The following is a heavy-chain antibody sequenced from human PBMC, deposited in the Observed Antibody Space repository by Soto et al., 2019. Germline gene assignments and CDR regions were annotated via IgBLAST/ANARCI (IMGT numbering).Heavy chain of an antibody. D-gene: IGHD5-12*01. CDR2: IYHSGGP. CDR1: GGSISSNNW. J-gene: IGHJ5*02. CDR3: ARSPGATANWFDP. V-gene: IGHV4-4*02. Sequence: QVQLQESGPGLVKPSGTLSLTCAVSGGSISSNNWWSWVRQPPGKGLEVIGEIYHSGGPNYNPSPMGRVTLSVDQSKNQFSLTLNSVTAAHTAVYYCARSPGATANWFDPWGQGTLVTVSS.